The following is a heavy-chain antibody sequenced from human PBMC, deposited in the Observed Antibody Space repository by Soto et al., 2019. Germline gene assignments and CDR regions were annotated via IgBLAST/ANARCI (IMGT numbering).Heavy chain of an antibody. CDR2: ISGSGGST. J-gene: IGHJ6*02. D-gene: IGHD6-13*01. CDR1: GFTFSSYA. CDR3: ARATSSSWPPYYYYGMDV. Sequence: GGSLRLSCAASGFTFSSYAMSWVRQAPGKGLEWVSAISGSGGSTYYADSVKGRFTISRDNSKNTLYLQMNSLRAEDTAVYYCARATSSSWPPYYYYGMDVWGQGTTVTVS. V-gene: IGHV3-23*01.